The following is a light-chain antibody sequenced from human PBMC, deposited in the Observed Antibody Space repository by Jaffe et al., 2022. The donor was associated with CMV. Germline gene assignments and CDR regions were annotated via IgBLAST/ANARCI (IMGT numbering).Light chain of an antibody. J-gene: IGLJ3*02. V-gene: IGLV1-44*01. Sequence: QSVLTQPPSASGTPGQSVTISCSGTNFNIGSNTVNWYQHLPGTAPKLLIYSNKYRPSGVPDRFSGSKSGTSASLAISELQSEDEADYYCATRDDSLSGRVFGGGTKLTVL. CDR2: SNK. CDR1: NFNIGSNT. CDR3: ATRDDSLSGRV.